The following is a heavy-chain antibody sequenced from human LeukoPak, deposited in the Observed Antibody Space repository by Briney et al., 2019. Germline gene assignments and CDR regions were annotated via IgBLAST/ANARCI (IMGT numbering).Heavy chain of an antibody. CDR3: ARGYSGYDPFDY. Sequence: GGSLRLSCAVSGFTVSSNYMSWVRQTPGKGLEWVSLIYSGGNTYYADSVKGRFTISRDNSKNTLYLQMKSLRAEDTAVYYCARGYSGYDPFDYWGQGTLVTVSS. CDR2: IYSGGNT. CDR1: GFTVSSNY. J-gene: IGHJ4*02. V-gene: IGHV3-53*01. D-gene: IGHD5-12*01.